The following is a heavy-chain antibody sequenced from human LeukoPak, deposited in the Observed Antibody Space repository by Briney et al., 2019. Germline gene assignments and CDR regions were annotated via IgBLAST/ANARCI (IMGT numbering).Heavy chain of an antibody. CDR3: AGDIAAAGTFDY. D-gene: IGHD6-13*01. Sequence: ASVKVSCKASGYTFTGYYMHWVRQAPGQGLEWMGWINPNSGGTNYAQKFQGRVTMTRDTSISTAYMELSRLRSDDTAVYYCAGDIAAAGTFDYWGQGTLVTVSS. J-gene: IGHJ4*02. V-gene: IGHV1-2*02. CDR2: INPNSGGT. CDR1: GYTFTGYY.